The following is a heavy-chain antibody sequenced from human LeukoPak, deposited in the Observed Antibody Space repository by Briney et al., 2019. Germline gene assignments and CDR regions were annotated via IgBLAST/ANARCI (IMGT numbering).Heavy chain of an antibody. CDR1: GFTFSSYG. J-gene: IGHJ6*02. D-gene: IGHD3-10*01. CDR2: IRYDGSNK. CDR3: AKAPNYYVSGSYYTLYYYCGMDV. V-gene: IGHV3-30*02. Sequence: PGGSLRLSCAASGFTFSSYGMHWVRQAPGKGLEWVAFIRYDGSNKYYADSVKGRFTISRDNSKNTLYLQMNSLRAEDTAVYYCAKAPNYYVSGSYYTLYYYCGMDVWGQGTTVTVSS.